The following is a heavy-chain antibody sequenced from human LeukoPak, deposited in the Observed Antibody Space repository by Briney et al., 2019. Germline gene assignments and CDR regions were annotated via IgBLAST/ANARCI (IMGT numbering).Heavy chain of an antibody. V-gene: IGHV4-34*01. Sequence: PSETLSLTCAAYGGSFSGYYWSWIRQPPGKGLEWIGEINHSGSTNYNPSLKSRVTISVDTSKNQFSLKLSSVTAADTAVYYCARDRRYYGSGSYYRNSNWFDPWGQGTLVTVSS. CDR2: INHSGST. J-gene: IGHJ5*02. D-gene: IGHD3-10*01. CDR3: ARDRRYYGSGSYYRNSNWFDP. CDR1: GGSFSGYY.